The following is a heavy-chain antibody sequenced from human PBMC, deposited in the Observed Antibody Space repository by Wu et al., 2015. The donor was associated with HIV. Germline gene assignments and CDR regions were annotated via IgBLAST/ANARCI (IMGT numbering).Heavy chain of an antibody. J-gene: IGHJ4*02. Sequence: QVQLVQSGAEVKKPGASVKVSCKASGYTFTIYDINWVRQATGQGLEWMGWMNPNSGNTAYAPKFQGRVTMTRNTSITTAYMELTSLRSEDTAVYYCARGVYCFGEVIMGTSRYYFDYWARDRWSRS. CDR2: MNPNSGNT. CDR3: ARGVYCFGEVIMGTSRYYFDY. D-gene: IGHD3-10*01. V-gene: IGHV1-8*01. CDR1: GYTFTIYD.